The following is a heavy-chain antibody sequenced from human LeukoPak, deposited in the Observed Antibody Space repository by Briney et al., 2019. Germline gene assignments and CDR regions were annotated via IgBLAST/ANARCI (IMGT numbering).Heavy chain of an antibody. CDR1: GYTSTNYG. CDR2: ISAYNGNT. V-gene: IGHV1-18*01. CDR3: AGYYYDSSRYPRSWFDP. Sequence: ASVKVSCKASGYTSTNYGISWVRQAPGQGLEWMGWISAYNGNTNFAQKLQGRVTLTTDTSTGTAYMELRSLRSDDTAVYYCAGYYYDSSRYPRSWFDPWGQGTLVTVSS. D-gene: IGHD3-22*01. J-gene: IGHJ5*02.